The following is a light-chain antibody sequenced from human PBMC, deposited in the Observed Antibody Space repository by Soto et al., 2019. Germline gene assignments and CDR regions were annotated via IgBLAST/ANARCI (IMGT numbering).Light chain of an antibody. Sequence: EVVLTQSPGTLSLSPGERATLSCRASQSVADSYLAWYQQKPGRAPRLLFYGATRRATGIPDRFSGSGSGTGFTLTISTLEPDDFAVYYCHHFGNSPETFGQGTNVE. CDR1: QSVADSY. CDR3: HHFGNSPET. CDR2: GAT. J-gene: IGKJ1*01. V-gene: IGKV3-20*01.